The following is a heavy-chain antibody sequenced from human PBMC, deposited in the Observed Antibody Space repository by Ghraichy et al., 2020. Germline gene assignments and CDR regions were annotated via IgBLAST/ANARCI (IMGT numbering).Heavy chain of an antibody. CDR1: GFTFSNAW. CDR3: TTDIVVVPAATDMDV. J-gene: IGHJ6*03. V-gene: IGHV3-15*01. Sequence: GGSLRLSCAASGFTFSNAWMSWVRQAPGKGLEWVGRIQSKTDGVTTDYAAPVKCRFTISRDDSTHTLSLQMYSLKTEYTAVYYCTTDIVVVPAATDMDVWGKGTTVTVSS. CDR2: IQSKTDGVTT. D-gene: IGHD2-2*01.